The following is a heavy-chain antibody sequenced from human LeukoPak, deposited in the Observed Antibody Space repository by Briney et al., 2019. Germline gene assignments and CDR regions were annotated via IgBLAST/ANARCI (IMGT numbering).Heavy chain of an antibody. V-gene: IGHV1-18*01. CDR1: GYTFTSYG. Sequence: SSVKVSCKASGYTFTSYGISWVRQAPGQGLEGMGWIRAYNGNTNYAQKLQGRVTMTTDTSTSTAYMELRSLRSDDTAVYYCARGEQLWLLGVGGSLDYWGQGTLVTVSS. CDR3: ARGEQLWLLGVGGSLDY. J-gene: IGHJ4*02. D-gene: IGHD5-18*01. CDR2: IRAYNGNT.